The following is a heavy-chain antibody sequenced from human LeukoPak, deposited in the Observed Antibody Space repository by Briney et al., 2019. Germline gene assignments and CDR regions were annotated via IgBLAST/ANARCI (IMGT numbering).Heavy chain of an antibody. CDR2: IYYSGST. CDR1: GGSLSSYY. D-gene: IGHD2-2*01. Sequence: SETLSLTCTVSGGSLSSYYWSWVRQPPGQGLEWIGYIYYSGSTNYNPSLTSRVTISVDTSKNQFSLKLSSVTAADTAVYYCARDSGYDRHGYWYFELWGRGTLVTVSS. CDR3: ARDSGYDRHGYWYFEL. J-gene: IGHJ2*01. V-gene: IGHV4-59*01.